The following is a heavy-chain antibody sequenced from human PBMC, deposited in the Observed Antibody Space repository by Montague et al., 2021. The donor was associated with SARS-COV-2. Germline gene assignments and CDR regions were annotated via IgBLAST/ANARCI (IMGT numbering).Heavy chain of an antibody. Sequence: SLRLSCAASGFTFSSYAINWVRQAPGKGLEWVASISGDGATAYYAESVLGRFAISRDNSKNTVLLQMDSLSVKDAAVYYCAKALYSGGFFFESGSDFWGQGTLVTVSS. CDR2: ISGDGATA. J-gene: IGHJ4*02. D-gene: IGHD6-19*01. V-gene: IGHV3-23*01. CDR3: AKALYSGGFFFESGSDF. CDR1: GFTFSSYA.